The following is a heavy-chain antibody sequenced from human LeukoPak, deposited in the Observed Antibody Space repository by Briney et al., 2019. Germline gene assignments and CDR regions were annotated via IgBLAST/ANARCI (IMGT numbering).Heavy chain of an antibody. CDR3: ARAPTDSSGWLFFDY. J-gene: IGHJ4*02. CDR1: GFTVSTNY. D-gene: IGHD6-19*01. V-gene: IGHV3-66*01. CDR2: IYSGGDT. Sequence: GGSLRLSCTASGFTVSTNYMNWVRQAPGKGLEWVSVIYSGGDTYYVDSVKGRFTISRDNSKNTLYLQMNSLRAEDTAVYYCARAPTDSSGWLFFDYWGQGTLVTVSS.